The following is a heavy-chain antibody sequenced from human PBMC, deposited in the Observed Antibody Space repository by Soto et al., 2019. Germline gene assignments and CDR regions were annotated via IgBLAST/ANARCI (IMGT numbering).Heavy chain of an antibody. D-gene: IGHD2-21*02. CDR2: IYASGTT. V-gene: IGHV4-4*07. CDR3: ARGIVVVTANAFDL. Sequence: NPSETLSLTCTVSGGSISSYYWSWIRQPAGKGLQWIGRIYASGTTIYNPSLKSRVTMPVDTSKNQFSLKLSSVTAADTAVYYCARGIVVVTANAFDLWGQGTMVTVSS. J-gene: IGHJ3*01. CDR1: GGSISSYY.